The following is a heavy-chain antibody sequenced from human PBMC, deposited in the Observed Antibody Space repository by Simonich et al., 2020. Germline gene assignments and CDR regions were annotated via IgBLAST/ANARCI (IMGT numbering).Heavy chain of an antibody. CDR3: ARNRLDY. Sequence: EVQLVESGGGLVQPGGSLRLSCAASGFTFSSYWMHWVCQAPGKGRVWVSRINSEGGHTSYADSVKGRFPISRDNAKNTLYLQMNSLRAEDTAVYYCARNRLDYWGQGTLVTVSS. CDR1: GFTFSSYW. CDR2: INSEGGHT. V-gene: IGHV3-74*01. J-gene: IGHJ4*02.